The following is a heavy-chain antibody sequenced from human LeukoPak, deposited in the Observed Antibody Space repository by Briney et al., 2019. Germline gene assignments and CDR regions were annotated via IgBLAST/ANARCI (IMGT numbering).Heavy chain of an antibody. Sequence: SETLSLTCAVYGGSFSGYYWSWIRQPPGKGLEWIGEINHSGSTNYNPSLKSRVTISVDTSKNQFSLKLRSVTAADTAAYYRAELELGYWGQGTLVTVSS. CDR2: INHSGST. CDR1: GGSFSGYY. V-gene: IGHV4-34*01. CDR3: AELELGY. D-gene: IGHD1-7*01. J-gene: IGHJ4*02.